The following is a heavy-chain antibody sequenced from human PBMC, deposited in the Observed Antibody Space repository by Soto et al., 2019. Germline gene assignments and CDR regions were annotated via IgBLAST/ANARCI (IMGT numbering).Heavy chain of an antibody. CDR1: GASFRNFF. CDR2: IHQSGRT. CDR3: AGGVWEQLRFQRYPYYGMDV. V-gene: IGHV4-34*01. Sequence: QVPPQQWGAGLLKPSETLSLSCTFSGASFRNFFWTWIRQPPGQGLEWIGEIHQSGRTSYSPSLKSRVTLSIYTSEKHFSLNLTSVTVADTAVYYCAGGVWEQLRFQRYPYYGMDVWGQGTTVTVSS. D-gene: IGHD1-26*01. J-gene: IGHJ6*02.